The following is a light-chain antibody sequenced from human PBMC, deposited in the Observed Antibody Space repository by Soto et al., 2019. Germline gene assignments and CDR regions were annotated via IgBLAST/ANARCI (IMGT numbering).Light chain of an antibody. V-gene: IGLV2-11*01. Sequence: QSALTQPRSVSGSPGQSVTISCTGTSSDVGDYNFVSWYQQHPGKAPKLMIYDVNKRPSGVPDRFSGSKSGNTASLTISGLQAEDEADYYCCSYAGSSTFVFGTGTKVTVL. J-gene: IGLJ1*01. CDR2: DVN. CDR1: SSDVGDYNF. CDR3: CSYAGSSTFV.